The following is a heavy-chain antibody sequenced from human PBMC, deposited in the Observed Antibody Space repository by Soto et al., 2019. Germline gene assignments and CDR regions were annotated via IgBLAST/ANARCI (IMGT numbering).Heavy chain of an antibody. CDR1: GGSVSDLIYY. J-gene: IGHJ4*02. CDR2: IYNIDNT. D-gene: IGHD2-21*01. CDR3: ASGLSGDKVDQ. V-gene: IGHV4-30-4*01. Sequence: QVQLQESGPGLVKPSQTLSLTCTVSGGSVSDLIYYWSWIRQPPGKGLEWIGHIYNIDNTYNNPSPKSRLTISVDTSKNQFSLNLNSVTAADTAVYYCASGLSGDKVDQWGQGTLVTVSS.